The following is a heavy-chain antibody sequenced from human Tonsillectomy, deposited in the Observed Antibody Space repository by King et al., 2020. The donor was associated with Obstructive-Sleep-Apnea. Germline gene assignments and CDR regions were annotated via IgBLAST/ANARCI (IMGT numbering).Heavy chain of an antibody. D-gene: IGHD6-19*01. CDR3: ARGVPRSKLESGWAPFDI. J-gene: IGHJ3*02. CDR1: DGSISNYY. V-gene: IGHV4-59*01. Sequence: VQLQESGPGLVKPSETLSLTCTVSDGSISNYYWTWIRQPPGKGLEWICYIYYSGSTNCNPSLKSRVTVSVDTSKNQLSLNLTSVTAADTAVYYCARGVPRSKLESGWAPFDIWGQGTMVTVSS. CDR2: IYYSGST.